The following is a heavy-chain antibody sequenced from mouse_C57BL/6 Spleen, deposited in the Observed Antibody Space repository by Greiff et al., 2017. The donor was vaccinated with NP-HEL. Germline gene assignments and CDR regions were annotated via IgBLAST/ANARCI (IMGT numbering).Heavy chain of an antibody. CDR1: GYTFTDYE. CDR3: TRWGNYDY. V-gene: IGHV1-15*01. D-gene: IGHD2-1*01. Sequence: VQLQESGAELVRPGASVTLSCKASGYTFTDYEMHWVKQTPVHGLEWIGAIDPETGGTAYNQKFKGKAILTADKSSSTAYIEHRSLTSEDSAVYYCTRWGNYDYWGQGTTLTVSS. J-gene: IGHJ2*01. CDR2: IDPETGGT.